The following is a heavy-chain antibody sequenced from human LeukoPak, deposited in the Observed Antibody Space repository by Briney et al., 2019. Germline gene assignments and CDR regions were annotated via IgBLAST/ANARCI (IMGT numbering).Heavy chain of an antibody. V-gene: IGHV1-69*04. CDR1: GGTFSSYA. CDR3: ASSAGTDRYCSSTSCSYYYYGMDV. CDR2: IIPIFGIA. D-gene: IGHD2-2*01. J-gene: IGHJ6*02. Sequence: GASVKVSCKASGGTFSSYAISWVRQAPGQGLEWMGRIIPIFGIANYAQKFQGRVTITADKSTSTAYMELSSLGSEDTAVYYCASSAGTDRYCSSTSCSYYYYGMDVWGQGTTVTVSS.